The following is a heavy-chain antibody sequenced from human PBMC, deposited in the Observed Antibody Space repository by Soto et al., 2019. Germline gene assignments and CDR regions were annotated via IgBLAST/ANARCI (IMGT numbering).Heavy chain of an antibody. V-gene: IGHV4-31*03. J-gene: IGHJ5*02. CDR2: TYYSGST. Sequence: QVQLQESGPGLVKPSQTLSLTCTVSGGSISSGGYYWSWIRQHPGKGLEWIGYTYYSGSTYYNPSLKSRVTISVDTSKNQFSLKLSSVTAAETAVYYCARAYSSSFSWFDPWGQGTLVTVSS. CDR1: GGSISSGGYY. D-gene: IGHD6-13*01. CDR3: ARAYSSSFSWFDP.